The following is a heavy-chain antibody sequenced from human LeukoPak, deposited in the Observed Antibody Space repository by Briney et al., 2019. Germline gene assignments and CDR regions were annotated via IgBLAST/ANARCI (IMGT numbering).Heavy chain of an antibody. CDR2: INPNSGGT. Sequence: ASVKVSCKASGYTFTGYYMHWVRQAPGQGLEWMGWINPNSGGTNYAQKFQGRVTMTRDTSISTAYMELSRLRSDDTAVYYCARAAPLEYFDWFPFDYWGQGTLVTVSS. CDR3: ARAAPLEYFDWFPFDY. J-gene: IGHJ4*02. CDR1: GYTFTGYY. V-gene: IGHV1-2*02. D-gene: IGHD3-9*01.